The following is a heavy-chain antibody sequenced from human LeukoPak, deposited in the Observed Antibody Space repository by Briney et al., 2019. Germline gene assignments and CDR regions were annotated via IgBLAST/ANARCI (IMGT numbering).Heavy chain of an antibody. CDR1: GGSITSGASL. D-gene: IGHD3-3*01. Sequence: SETLSLTCTVSGGSITSGASLWSWIRQRPGKGLEWIGYIFHSGTTYYNPSLKSRITISRDTSNNQFSLKLSSVTAADTAVYYCARGRRVGYDSYFGMDVWGQGTTVTVSS. V-gene: IGHV4-31*03. CDR2: IFHSGTT. J-gene: IGHJ6*02. CDR3: ARGRRVGYDSYFGMDV.